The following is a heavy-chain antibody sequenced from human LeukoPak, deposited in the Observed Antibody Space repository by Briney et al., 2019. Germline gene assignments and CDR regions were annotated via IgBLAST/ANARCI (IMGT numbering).Heavy chain of an antibody. J-gene: IGHJ6*02. Sequence: GASVKVSCKASGGTFSSYAISWVRQAPGQGLEWMGGIIPIFGTANYAQKFQGRVTITADESTSTAYMELSSLRSEDTAVYYCAGYRDIAVAGNYYYGMDVWGQGTTVTVSS. CDR3: AGYRDIAVAGNYYYGMDV. D-gene: IGHD6-19*01. CDR1: GGTFSSYA. V-gene: IGHV1-69*13. CDR2: IIPIFGTA.